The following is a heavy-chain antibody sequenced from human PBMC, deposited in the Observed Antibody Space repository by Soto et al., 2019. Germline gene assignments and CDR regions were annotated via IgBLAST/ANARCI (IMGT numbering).Heavy chain of an antibody. CDR3: ARGPDRSKVGY. J-gene: IGHJ4*02. V-gene: IGHV4-59*11. Sequence: SETLSLTCTVPGGSISSHYWSWIRQPPGKGLEWIGYILNSGSTNYNPSLKSRVTVSVDTSKNQFSLRLNSVTAADTAVYYCARGPDRSKVGYWGQGTQVTVS. CDR2: ILNSGST. D-gene: IGHD4-4*01. CDR1: GGSISSHY.